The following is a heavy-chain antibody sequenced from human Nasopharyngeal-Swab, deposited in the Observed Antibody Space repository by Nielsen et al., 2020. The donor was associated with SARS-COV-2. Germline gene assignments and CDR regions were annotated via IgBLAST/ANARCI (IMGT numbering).Heavy chain of an antibody. Sequence: GESLKISCAASGFTFSSYSMNWVRQAPGKGLEWVSSISSSSSYIYYADSVKGRFTISRDNAKNLLYLQMNSLRAEDTAVYYCARDPTWIGDCWGQGTLVTVSS. J-gene: IGHJ4*02. CDR3: ARDPTWIGDC. D-gene: IGHD5-12*01. V-gene: IGHV3-21*01. CDR1: GFTFSSYS. CDR2: ISSSSSYI.